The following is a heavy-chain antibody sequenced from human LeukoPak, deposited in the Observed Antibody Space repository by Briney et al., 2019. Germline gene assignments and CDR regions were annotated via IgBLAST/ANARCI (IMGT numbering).Heavy chain of an antibody. V-gene: IGHV3-48*01. Sequence: PGGSLRLSCAASRFTFSHYDMNWIRQAPGTGLEWVSYITGSSSSKYYADSVKGRFTISRDNAKNSLYLQMNSLRAEDTAVYYCARPTTSGWYPHWGQGTMVTVS. CDR2: ITGSSSSK. CDR3: ARPTTSGWYPH. J-gene: IGHJ3*01. D-gene: IGHD6-19*01. CDR1: RFTFSHYD.